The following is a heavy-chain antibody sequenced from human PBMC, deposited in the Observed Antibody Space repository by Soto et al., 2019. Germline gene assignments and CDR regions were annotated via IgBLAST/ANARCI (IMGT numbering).Heavy chain of an antibody. CDR2: ISRDGGTK. CDR3: TGEVASGY. D-gene: IGHD2-8*02. Sequence: GVPLRLYCAASGFTVSSYGIHWVRQAPGKGLEWVAVISRDGGTKYYADSVKGRFTISRDNSRNTLFLEMNSLRGDDMAVYYCTGEVASGYWGQGT. CDR1: GFTVSSYG. V-gene: IGHV3-30*03. J-gene: IGHJ4*02.